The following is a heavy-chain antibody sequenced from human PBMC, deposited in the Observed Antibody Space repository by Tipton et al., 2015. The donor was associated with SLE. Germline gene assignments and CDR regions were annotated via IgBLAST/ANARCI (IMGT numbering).Heavy chain of an antibody. J-gene: IGHJ4*02. V-gene: IGHV4-61*10. CDR3: ARFGTVFDY. CDR2: IYYSGST. D-gene: IGHD1-7*01. Sequence: TLSLTCTVSGGSISSRSYYWSWIRQPAGKGLEWIGYIYYSGSTNYNPSLKSRVTISVDTSKNQFSLKLSSVTAADTAVYYCARFGTVFDYWGQGTLVTVSS. CDR1: GGSISSRSYY.